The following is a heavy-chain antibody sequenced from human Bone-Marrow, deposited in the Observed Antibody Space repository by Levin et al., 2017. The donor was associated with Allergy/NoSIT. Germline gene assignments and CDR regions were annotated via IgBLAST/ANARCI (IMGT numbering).Heavy chain of an antibody. Sequence: PSETLSLTCTISGASITSNNFWNWVRQPPGQGLEWIGEIYHTGSTNYNPSLKSRVTISVDTSKNQFSLNLNSVTAADTAVYYCAKYPIGGWFDTWGQGALVTVSS. V-gene: IGHV4-4*02. CDR1: GASITSNNF. J-gene: IGHJ5*02. CDR3: AKYPIGGWFDT. CDR2: IYHTGST. D-gene: IGHD3-10*01.